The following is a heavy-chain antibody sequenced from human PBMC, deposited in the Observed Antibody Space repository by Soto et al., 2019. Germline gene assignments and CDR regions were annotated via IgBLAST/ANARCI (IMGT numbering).Heavy chain of an antibody. CDR2: ISAYNGNT. V-gene: IGHV1-18*04. D-gene: IGHD2-21*01. J-gene: IGHJ6*02. CDR3: ATDPYCGSAPGCSALDA. Sequence: QVHLVQSGGEVKKPGASVKVSCKASGYPFTSSGFSWVRQAPGHGLEWMGWISAYNGNTLYAQKFKGRVTMTTDTSTSTAYMELGSLRSDDTAVYYCATDPYCGSAPGCSALDAWGQGTTVTVSS. CDR1: GYPFTSSG.